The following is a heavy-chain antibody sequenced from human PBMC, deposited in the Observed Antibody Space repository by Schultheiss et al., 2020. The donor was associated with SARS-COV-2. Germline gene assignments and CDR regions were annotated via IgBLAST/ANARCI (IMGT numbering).Heavy chain of an antibody. CDR1: GFTFSSYW. CDR3: ARDPRCSSTSCYERLDYYYYYMDV. V-gene: IGHV3-7*01. D-gene: IGHD2-2*01. CDR2: IKQDGSEK. Sequence: GGSLRLSCAASGFTFSSYWMSWVRQAPGKGLEWVANIKQDGSEKYYVDSVKGRFTISRDNAKNSLYLQMNSLRAEDTAVYYCARDPRCSSTSCYERLDYYYYYMDVWGKGTTVTVSS. J-gene: IGHJ6*03.